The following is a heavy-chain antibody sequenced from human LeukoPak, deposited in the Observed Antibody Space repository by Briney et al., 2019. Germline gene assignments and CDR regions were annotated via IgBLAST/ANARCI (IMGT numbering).Heavy chain of an antibody. D-gene: IGHD3-22*01. J-gene: IGHJ5*02. Sequence: SETLSLTCTASGGSISSYYWSWIRQPPGKGLEWIGYIYYSGSTNYNPSLKSRVTMSVDTSKNQFSLKLSSVTAADTAVYYCARDRYYYDSSDPNWFDPWGQGTLVTVSS. CDR3: ARDRYYYDSSDPNWFDP. CDR2: IYYSGST. CDR1: GGSISSYY. V-gene: IGHV4-59*12.